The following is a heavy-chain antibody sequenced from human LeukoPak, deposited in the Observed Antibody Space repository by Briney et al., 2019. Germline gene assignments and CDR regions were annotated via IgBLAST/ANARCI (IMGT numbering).Heavy chain of an antibody. D-gene: IGHD3-16*01. CDR3: ARDMTYYYGMDV. V-gene: IGHV3-33*01. CDR2: IWSDGSNR. Sequence: GGSLRLSCAASGFTFSSFGMHWVRQAPGKGLEWVAVIWSDGSNRYYADSVKGRFTISRDNSKNTLYLQMNSLRAEDTAVYYCARDMTYYYGMDVWGQGTTVTVSS. J-gene: IGHJ6*02. CDR1: GFTFSSFG.